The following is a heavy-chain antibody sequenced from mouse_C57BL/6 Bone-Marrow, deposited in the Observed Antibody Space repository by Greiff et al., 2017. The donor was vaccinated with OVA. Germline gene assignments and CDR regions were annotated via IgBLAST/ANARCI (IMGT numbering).Heavy chain of an antibody. V-gene: IGHV1-64*01. CDR2: IHPNSGST. J-gene: IGHJ1*03. Sequence: VKLQQPGAELVKPGASVKLSCKASGYTFTSYWMHWVKQRPGQGLEWIGMIHPNSGSTNYNEKFKSKATLTVDKSSSTAYMQLSSLTSEDSAVYYCARWARSHWYFDVWGTGTTVTVSS. CDR3: ARWARSHWYFDV. CDR1: GYTFTSYW.